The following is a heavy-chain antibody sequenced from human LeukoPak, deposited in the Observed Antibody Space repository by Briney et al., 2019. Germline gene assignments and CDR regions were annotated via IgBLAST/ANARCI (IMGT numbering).Heavy chain of an antibody. CDR1: GGSISSYY. J-gene: IGHJ4*02. V-gene: IGHV4-59*01. CDR2: IYYSAST. D-gene: IGHD5-24*01. Sequence: SETLSLTCTVSGGSISSYYWSWIRQPPGKGLEWIGYIYYSASTNYDPSLKSRVTISVDTSKNQFSLKLSSVTAADTAVYYCARGAMATNPGLDYWGQGTLVTVSS. CDR3: ARGAMATNPGLDY.